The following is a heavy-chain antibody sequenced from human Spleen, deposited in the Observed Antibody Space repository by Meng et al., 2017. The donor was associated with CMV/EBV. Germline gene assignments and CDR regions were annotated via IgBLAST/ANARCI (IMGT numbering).Heavy chain of an antibody. Sequence: GGSLRLSCAVSGFAFSSYAMDWVRQAPGKGLEWVAVISYDGSNIYYADSVKGRFTISRDNSKNTVSLQMNSLRAEDTAVYYCARGTTGYFDYWGQGTLVTVSS. CDR1: GFAFSSYA. D-gene: IGHD1-7*01. V-gene: IGHV3-30-3*01. J-gene: IGHJ4*02. CDR2: ISYDGSNI. CDR3: ARGTTGYFDY.